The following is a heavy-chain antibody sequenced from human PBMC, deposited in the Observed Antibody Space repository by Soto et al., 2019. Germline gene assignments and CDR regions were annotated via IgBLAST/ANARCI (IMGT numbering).Heavy chain of an antibody. CDR1: GGSISSSDYY. D-gene: IGHD2-21*02. CDR2: IYSSGNT. CDR3: DRGLYADTVVTCYFDH. J-gene: IGHJ4*02. V-gene: IGHV4-30-4*08. Sequence: PSETLSLTCTVSGGSISSSDYYWSWIRQPPGKGLEWIGYIYSSGNTYYNPSLKSRLTISVDTSKNQFSLKLNSVTAADTALYYRDRGLYADTVVTCYFDHWGQGTLVTVSS.